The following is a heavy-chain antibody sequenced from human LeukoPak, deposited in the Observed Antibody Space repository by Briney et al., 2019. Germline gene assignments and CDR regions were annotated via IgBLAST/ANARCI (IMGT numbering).Heavy chain of an antibody. CDR1: GYTFTSYY. CDR3: SAEAQWLVSDY. Sequence: ASVKVSCKASGYTFTSYYMHWVRQAPRQGLEWMGGIIPIFGTANYAQKFQGRVTITADESTSTAYMELSSLRSEDTAVYYCSAEAQWLVSDYWGQGTLVTVSS. D-gene: IGHD6-19*01. J-gene: IGHJ4*02. CDR2: IIPIFGTA. V-gene: IGHV1-69*13.